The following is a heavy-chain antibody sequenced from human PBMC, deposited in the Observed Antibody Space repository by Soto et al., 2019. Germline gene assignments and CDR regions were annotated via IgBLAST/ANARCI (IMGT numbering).Heavy chain of an antibody. J-gene: IGHJ5*02. CDR1: GFTITSSA. Sequence: GASVKASCKASGFTITSSAVQCVRQARGQRLEWIGWIVVGSGNTNYAQKFQERVTITRDMSTSTAYMELSSLRSEDTAVYYCAADNDYDILTGYSDYNWFDPWGQGTLVTVSS. D-gene: IGHD3-9*01. CDR3: AADNDYDILTGYSDYNWFDP. V-gene: IGHV1-58*01. CDR2: IVVGSGNT.